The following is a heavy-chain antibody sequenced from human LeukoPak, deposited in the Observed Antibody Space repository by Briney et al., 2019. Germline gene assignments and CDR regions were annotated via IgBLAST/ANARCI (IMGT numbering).Heavy chain of an antibody. Sequence: QPGGSLRLSCAASGFTSSSYEMNWVRQAPGKGLEWVSYISSSGSTIYYADSVKGRFTISRDNAKNSLYLQMNSLRAEDTAVYYCARVAHYYGSGNAAYFDYWGQGTLVTVSS. J-gene: IGHJ4*02. CDR2: ISSSGSTI. CDR3: ARVAHYYGSGNAAYFDY. D-gene: IGHD3-10*01. CDR1: GFTSSSYE. V-gene: IGHV3-48*03.